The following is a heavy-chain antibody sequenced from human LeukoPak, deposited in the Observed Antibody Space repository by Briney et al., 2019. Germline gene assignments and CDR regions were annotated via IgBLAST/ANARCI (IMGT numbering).Heavy chain of an antibody. D-gene: IGHD6-13*01. J-gene: IGHJ4*02. V-gene: IGHV1-18*04. CDR3: ARDPGIAAAGTWSY. CDR2: IGAYNGNT. Sequence: ASVKVSCKASGYTVTRYGISWVRQAPGQGLEWMGWIGAYNGNTNYAQKLQGRVTMTTDTSTSTAYMELRSLRSDDTAVYYCARDPGIAAAGTWSYWGQGTLVTVSS. CDR1: GYTVTRYG.